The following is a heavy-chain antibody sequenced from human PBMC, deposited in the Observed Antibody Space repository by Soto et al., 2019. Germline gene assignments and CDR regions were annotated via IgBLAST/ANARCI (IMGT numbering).Heavy chain of an antibody. Sequence: QVHLQESGPGLVKPSQTLSLTCTVSGGSISSGDYYWSWIRQPPGKGLEWIGYIYYSGSTYYNPSLKSRVTISVDTSKNQFSLKLSAVTAADTAVYYCARLEIVVVPAAMPGWFDPWGQRTLSPSPQ. D-gene: IGHD2-2*01. CDR3: ARLEIVVVPAAMPGWFDP. V-gene: IGHV4-30-4*01. CDR1: GGSISSGDYY. J-gene: IGHJ5*02. CDR2: IYYSGST.